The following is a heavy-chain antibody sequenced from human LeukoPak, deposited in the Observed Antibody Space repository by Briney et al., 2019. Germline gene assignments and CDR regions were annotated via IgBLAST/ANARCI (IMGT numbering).Heavy chain of an antibody. J-gene: IGHJ4*02. D-gene: IGHD2-21*02. Sequence: GGSLRLSCAASGFTFSTHAMTWVRQAPGKGLEWVSTISGSGDNTYYADSVKGRFTISRDTSKETLYLQMNSLRTEDTAIYYCARDRDIVVTALDYWGQGTLVTVSS. CDR2: ISGSGDNT. V-gene: IGHV3-23*01. CDR3: ARDRDIVVTALDY. CDR1: GFTFSTHA.